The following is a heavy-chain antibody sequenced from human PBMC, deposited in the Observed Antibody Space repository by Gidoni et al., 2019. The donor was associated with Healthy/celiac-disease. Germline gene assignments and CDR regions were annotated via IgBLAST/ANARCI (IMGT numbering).Heavy chain of an antibody. CDR2: ISSSSSTI. D-gene: IGHD3-3*01. CDR1: GFTFSSYS. V-gene: IGHV3-48*02. Sequence: EVQLVESGGGLVQPGGSLRLSCAASGFTFSSYSMNWVRQAPGKGLEWVSYISSSSSTIYYADSVKGRFTISRDNAKNSLYLQMNSLRDEDTAVYYCAREYYDFWSGLGAGDYWGQGTLVTVSS. J-gene: IGHJ4*02. CDR3: AREYYDFWSGLGAGDY.